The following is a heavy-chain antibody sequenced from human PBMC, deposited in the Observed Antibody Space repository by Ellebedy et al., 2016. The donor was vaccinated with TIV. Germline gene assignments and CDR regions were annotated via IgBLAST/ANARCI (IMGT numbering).Heavy chain of an antibody. J-gene: IGHJ4*02. Sequence: GESLKISCAASGFTFSNYGMHWVRQAPGKGLEWVAFIRFDGSDKFYADSVKGRFTTSRDNSKNTLYLQMNSLRAEDTAVYHYARDMYSSGDLSDYWGQGTLVTVSS. CDR1: GFTFSNYG. D-gene: IGHD6-19*01. CDR3: ARDMYSSGDLSDY. CDR2: IRFDGSDK. V-gene: IGHV3-30*02.